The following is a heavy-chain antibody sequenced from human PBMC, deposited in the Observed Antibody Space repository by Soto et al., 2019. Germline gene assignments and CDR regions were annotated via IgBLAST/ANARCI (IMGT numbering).Heavy chain of an antibody. V-gene: IGHV3-21*02. J-gene: IGHJ4*02. Sequence: EVQLVESGGGLVQPGGSLRLSCAASGFTFSLYSMSWVRQAPGKGLEWVSYISRSSTGIHYADSVKGRFTVSRDNAEKSLYLQMNSLRAEDTAIYYCARCMGFDGSGYAFFDSWGQGTLVTVSS. D-gene: IGHD3-10*01. CDR3: ARCMGFDGSGYAFFDS. CDR1: GFTFSLYS. CDR2: ISRSSTGI.